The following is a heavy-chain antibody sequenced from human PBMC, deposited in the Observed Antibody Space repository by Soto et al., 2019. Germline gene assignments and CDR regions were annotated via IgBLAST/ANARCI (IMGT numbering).Heavy chain of an antibody. D-gene: IGHD1-26*01. CDR1: GFSFSSYT. CDR3: AKDRMGASGWFDP. CDR2: VSGNGGNT. J-gene: IGHJ5*02. Sequence: GGSLRLSCVASGFSFSSYTMNWVRQSPGKGLEWVSGVSGNGGNTYYADSVKGRFSISRDNSKNTLYLQLNSLRAEDTAIYYCAKDRMGASGWFDPWGQGTPVTVSS. V-gene: IGHV3-23*01.